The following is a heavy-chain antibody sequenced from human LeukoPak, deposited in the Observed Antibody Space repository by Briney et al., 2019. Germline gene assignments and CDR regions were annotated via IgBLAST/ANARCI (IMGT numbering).Heavy chain of an antibody. CDR1: GGSFSGYY. J-gene: IGHJ4*02. CDR2: IHHSGST. CDR3: ARGSDDLDY. D-gene: IGHD6-25*01. Sequence: PSETLSLTCAVYGGSFSGYYWSWIRQPPGKGLEWIGEIHHSGSTNYNPSLKSRVTISVDTSQNQFSLKVISVTAADTAVYFCARGSDDLDYWGQGTLVTVSS. V-gene: IGHV4-34*01.